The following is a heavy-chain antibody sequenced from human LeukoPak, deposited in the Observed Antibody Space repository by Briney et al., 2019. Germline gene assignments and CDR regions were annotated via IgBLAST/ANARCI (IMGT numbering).Heavy chain of an antibody. CDR3: ARSVGATRGGFDY. D-gene: IGHD1-26*01. CDR1: GYTFTSYY. CDR2: INPSGWST. V-gene: IGHV1-46*01. Sequence: ASVNVSCKASGYTFTSYYMHWVRPAPGQGLEWVGIINPSGWSTSYAQKFQGRVTMTRDMSTSTVYMELSSLRCEDTAVYYCARSVGATRGGFDYWGQGTLVTVSS. J-gene: IGHJ4*02.